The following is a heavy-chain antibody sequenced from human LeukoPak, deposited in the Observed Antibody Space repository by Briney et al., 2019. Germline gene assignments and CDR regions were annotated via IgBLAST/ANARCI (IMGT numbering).Heavy chain of an antibody. CDR3: ARAAPYYYDSSGYSAFDS. V-gene: IGHV3-48*02. Sequence: TGGSLRLSCAASGFTFSSYSMNWVRQAPGKGLEWVSYISSTSSTIYYADSVKGRFTISRDNAKNSLYLQMNSLRDEDTAVYYCARAAPYYYDSSGYSAFDSWGQGTMVTVSA. CDR1: GFTFSSYS. CDR2: ISSTSSTI. D-gene: IGHD3-22*01. J-gene: IGHJ3*02.